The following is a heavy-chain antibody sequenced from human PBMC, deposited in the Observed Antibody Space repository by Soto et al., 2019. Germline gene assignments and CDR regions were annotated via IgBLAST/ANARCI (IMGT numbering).Heavy chain of an antibody. CDR3: ARDSLKGYCSSTSCYPAGCYYYYGMDI. CDR2: ISSSSSYI. J-gene: IGHJ6*02. V-gene: IGHV3-21*01. D-gene: IGHD2-2*01. CDR1: GFTFSSYS. Sequence: PGGSLRLSCAASGFTFSSYSMNWVRQAPGKGLEWVSSISSSSSYIYYADSVKGRFTISRDNAKNSLYRQMNSLRAEDTAVYYCARDSLKGYCSSTSCYPAGCYYYYGMDIWGQGTTVTVAS.